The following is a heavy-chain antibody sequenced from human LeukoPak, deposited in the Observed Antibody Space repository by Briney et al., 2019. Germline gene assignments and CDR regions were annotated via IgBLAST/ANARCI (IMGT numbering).Heavy chain of an antibody. CDR2: IYYSGST. J-gene: IGHJ4*02. Sequence: PSETLSLTCGVSGGSISSSSYYWGWIRQPPGKGLEWIGSIYYSGSTYYNPSLKSRVTISVDTSKNQFSLKLSSVTAADTAVYYCARIFHYYGSGSYLYYFDYWGQGTLVTVSS. CDR3: ARIFHYYGSGSYLYYFDY. D-gene: IGHD3-10*01. CDR1: GGSISSSSYY. V-gene: IGHV4-39*01.